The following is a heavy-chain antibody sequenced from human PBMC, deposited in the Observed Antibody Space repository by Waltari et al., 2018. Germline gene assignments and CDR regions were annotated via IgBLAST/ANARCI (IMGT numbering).Heavy chain of an antibody. CDR1: GDSIRNHNYY. CDR3: ARNQRGWFDAFDI. CDR2: IHYIGDT. J-gene: IGHJ3*02. V-gene: IGHV4-39*07. Sequence: QLQLQESGPGLVEPSETLSLTCTASGDSIRNHNYYWGWIRQPRGTGLQWIGSIHYIGDTYYSSSLKSRVIISVDTSNNQFSLRLTSVTAADTAIYFCARNQRGWFDAFDIWGQGTAVTVSS. D-gene: IGHD6-19*01.